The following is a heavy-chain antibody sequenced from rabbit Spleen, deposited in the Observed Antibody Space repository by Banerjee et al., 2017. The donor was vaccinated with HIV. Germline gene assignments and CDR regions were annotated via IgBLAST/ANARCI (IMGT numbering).Heavy chain of an antibody. V-gene: IGHV1S40*01. D-gene: IGHD8-1*01. CDR2: IDSGSSGFT. Sequence: QSLEESGGDLVKPGASLTLTCTASGFSFNSGDDMCWVRQAPGKGLEWIACIDSGSSGFTYFASWAKGRFTISKTSSTTVTLQMTSLTAADTATYFCARDSGSSFSSYGMDLWGPGTLVTVS. CDR3: ARDSGSSFSSYGMDL. J-gene: IGHJ6*01. CDR1: GFSFNSGDD.